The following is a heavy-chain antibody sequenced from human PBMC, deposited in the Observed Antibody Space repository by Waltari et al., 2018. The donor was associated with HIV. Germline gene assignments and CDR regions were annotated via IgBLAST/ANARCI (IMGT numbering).Heavy chain of an antibody. V-gene: IGHV3-48*02. J-gene: IGHJ6*02. CDR2: IGSGGTTI. D-gene: IGHD1-26*01. CDR3: ARDKLGDPAPV. CDR1: GFMFSSYS. Sequence: EAPLVESVGAFVQTGGSLRVSWFGTGFMFSSYSMNWVRQAPGKGLEWVAYIGSGGTTIYADSVKGRFTISRDNAKNSVFLQMNSLREADTAIYFCARDKLGDPAPVWGQGTTVTVSS.